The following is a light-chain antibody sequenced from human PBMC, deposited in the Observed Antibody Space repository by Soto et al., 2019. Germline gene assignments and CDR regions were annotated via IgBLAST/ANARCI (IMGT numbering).Light chain of an antibody. J-gene: IGKJ5*01. V-gene: IGKV3-11*01. CDR2: DVS. CDR3: QYRRT. CDR1: QSINY. Sequence: EMVLTQSPATLSLSPGERVTLSYSASQSINYLAWYQHKPGQPPRLLIDDVSNRATGIPARFSGSGSGTDFTLTISSLEPEDFAVYCCQYRRTFGQGTRLEIK.